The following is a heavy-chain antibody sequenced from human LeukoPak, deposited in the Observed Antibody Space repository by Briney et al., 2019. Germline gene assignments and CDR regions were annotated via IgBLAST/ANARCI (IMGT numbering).Heavy chain of an antibody. CDR1: GFTFSSYA. CDR2: ISYDGSNK. CDR3: ARDKYGAYFDS. J-gene: IGHJ4*02. V-gene: IGHV3-30-3*01. Sequence: GGSLRLFCAASGFTFSSYAMHWVRQAPGKGLEWVAVISYDGSNKYYADSVKGRFTISRDNSKNTLYLQMNSLRVEDTAVYYCARDKYGAYFDSWGQGTLVTVSS. D-gene: IGHD4-17*01.